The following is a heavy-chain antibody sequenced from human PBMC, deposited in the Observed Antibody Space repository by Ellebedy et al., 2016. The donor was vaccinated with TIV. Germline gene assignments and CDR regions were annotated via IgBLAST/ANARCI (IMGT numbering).Heavy chain of an antibody. Sequence: SCKASGGTFSSYAMHWVRQAPGKGLEWVAVISYDGSNKYYADSVKGRFTISRDNAKNSLYLQMNSLRAEDTAVYYCARGMVRGVVYFDYWGQGTLVTVSS. CDR1: GGTFSSYA. V-gene: IGHV3-30*07. CDR2: ISYDGSNK. D-gene: IGHD3-10*01. CDR3: ARGMVRGVVYFDY. J-gene: IGHJ4*02.